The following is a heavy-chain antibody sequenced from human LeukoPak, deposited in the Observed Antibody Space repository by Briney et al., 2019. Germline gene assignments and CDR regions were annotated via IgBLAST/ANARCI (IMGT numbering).Heavy chain of an antibody. Sequence: GESLQISCKGSGYSFTSYWIGWVRQMPGKGLEWMGIIFPGDSDTRYSPSFQGQVTISADKSISTASLQWSSLKASDSAMYFCARPRTAGSGFDAMDVWGQGTTVTVSS. CDR1: GYSFTSYW. D-gene: IGHD3-22*01. J-gene: IGHJ6*02. CDR2: IFPGDSDT. CDR3: ARPRTAGSGFDAMDV. V-gene: IGHV5-51*01.